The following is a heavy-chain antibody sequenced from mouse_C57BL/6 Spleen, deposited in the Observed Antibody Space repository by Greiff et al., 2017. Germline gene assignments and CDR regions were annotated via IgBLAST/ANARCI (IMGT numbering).Heavy chain of an antibody. J-gene: IGHJ2*01. V-gene: IGHV1-69*01. CDR1: GYTFTSYW. Sequence: QVQLQQPGAELVMPGASVKLSCKASGYTFTSYWMHWVKQRPGQGLEWIGEIDPSDSYTNYNQKFKGKSTLTVDKSSSTAYMQLSSLTSEDSAVYYCARNGIYYYGSSYVGNFDYWGQGTTLTVSS. CDR2: IDPSDSYT. CDR3: ARNGIYYYGSSYVGNFDY. D-gene: IGHD1-1*01.